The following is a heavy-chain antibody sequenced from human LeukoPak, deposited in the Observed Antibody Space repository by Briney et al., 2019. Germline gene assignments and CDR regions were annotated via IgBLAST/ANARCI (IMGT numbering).Heavy chain of an antibody. V-gene: IGHV3-48*04. CDR2: TSSSSSTI. J-gene: IGHJ4*02. Sequence: PGGSLRLSCAASGFTFSSYSMNWVRQAPGKGLEWVSYTSSSSSTIYYADSVKGRFTISRDNAKNSLYLQMNSLRAEDTAVYYCARGLGTVTTLVDYWGQGTLVTVSS. D-gene: IGHD4-11*01. CDR1: GFTFSSYS. CDR3: ARGLGTVTTLVDY.